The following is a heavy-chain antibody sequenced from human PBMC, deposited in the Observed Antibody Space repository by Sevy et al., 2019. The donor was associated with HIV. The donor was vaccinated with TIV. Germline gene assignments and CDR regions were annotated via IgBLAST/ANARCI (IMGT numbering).Heavy chain of an antibody. Sequence: GGSLRLSCAASGFSFSDFAMSWVRQAPGKGLEWVSGIIENGADRHYADSVKGRFTVSRDNSRDRLYLQMNSLRTEDTAIYYCSRHKEPWRVLDSKDGMDVWGQGTTVTVSS. CDR1: GFSFSDFA. D-gene: IGHD6-19*01. V-gene: IGHV3-23*01. J-gene: IGHJ6*02. CDR3: SRHKEPWRVLDSKDGMDV. CDR2: IIENGADR.